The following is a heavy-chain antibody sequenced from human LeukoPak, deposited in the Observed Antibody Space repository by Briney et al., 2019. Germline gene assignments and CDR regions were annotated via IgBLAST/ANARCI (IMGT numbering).Heavy chain of an antibody. CDR1: GVSISSGGYY. CDR3: ARHGKYSSSWYSSKDFDY. J-gene: IGHJ4*02. CDR2: IYYSGST. Sequence: SQTLSLTCTVSGVSISSGGYYWSWIRQHPGKGLEWIGYIYYSGSTYYNPSLKSRVTISVDTSKNQFSLKLSSVTAADTAVYYCARHGKYSSSWYSSKDFDYWGQGTLVTVSS. V-gene: IGHV4-31*03. D-gene: IGHD6-13*01.